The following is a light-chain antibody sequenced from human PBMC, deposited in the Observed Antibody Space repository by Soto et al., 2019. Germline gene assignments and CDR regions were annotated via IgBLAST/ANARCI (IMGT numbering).Light chain of an antibody. CDR2: GVS. J-gene: IGKJ3*01. Sequence: ALTQSPGTLSLSPGERATLSCRASQSVNSNYLAWHQQKPGQAPRLLIYGVSSRATGIPDRFSGSGSGTDFTLTISRLEPEDFAVYYCQQYGNSGVTFGPGTKVDIK. CDR1: QSVNSNY. CDR3: QQYGNSGVT. V-gene: IGKV3-20*01.